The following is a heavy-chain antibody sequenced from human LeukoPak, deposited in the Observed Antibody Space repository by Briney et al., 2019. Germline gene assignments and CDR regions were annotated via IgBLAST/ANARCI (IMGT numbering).Heavy chain of an antibody. CDR1: GYTFTSYG. D-gene: IGHD4-23*01. CDR3: ARDPGTTVVTPKGDAFDI. V-gene: IGHV1-18*04. J-gene: IGHJ3*02. Sequence: GASVKVSFKASGYTFTSYGISWVRQAPGQGLEWMGWISAYNGNTNYAQKLQGRVTMTTDTSTSTAYMERRSLRSDDTAVYYCARDPGTTVVTPKGDAFDIWGQGTMVTVSS. CDR2: ISAYNGNT.